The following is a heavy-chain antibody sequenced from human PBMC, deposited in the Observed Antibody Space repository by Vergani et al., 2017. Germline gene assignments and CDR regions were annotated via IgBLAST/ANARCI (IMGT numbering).Heavy chain of an antibody. CDR1: GGSISSSSYY. D-gene: IGHD4-17*01. CDR3: ARLNRDYGDYEERGSWFDP. J-gene: IGHJ5*02. Sequence: QVKLQESGPGLVKPSETLSLTCTVSGGSISSSSYYWGWIRQPPGKGLEWIGSIYYSGSTYYNPSLKSRVTISVDTSKNQFSLKLSSGTAADTAVYYCARLNRDYGDYEERGSWFDPWGQGTLVTVSS. CDR2: IYYSGST. V-gene: IGHV4-39*01.